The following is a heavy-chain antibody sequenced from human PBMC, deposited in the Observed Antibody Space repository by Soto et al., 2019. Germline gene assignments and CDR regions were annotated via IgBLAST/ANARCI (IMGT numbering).Heavy chain of an antibody. D-gene: IGHD3-9*01. V-gene: IGHV4-34*01. CDR1: GGSFSGYY. Sequence: QVQLQQWGAGLLKPSETLSLTCAVYGGSFSGYYWSWIRQPPGKGLEWIGEINHSGSTNYNPSLKSRVTISVDTSNNQFSLKLSSVTAADTAVYYCARGLKGGAYDILTGYYWRPPSYGMDVWGQGTTVTVSS. CDR2: INHSGST. J-gene: IGHJ6*02. CDR3: ARGLKGGAYDILTGYYWRPPSYGMDV.